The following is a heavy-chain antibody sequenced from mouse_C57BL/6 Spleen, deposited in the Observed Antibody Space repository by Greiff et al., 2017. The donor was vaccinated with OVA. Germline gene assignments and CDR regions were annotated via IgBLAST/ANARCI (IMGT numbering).Heavy chain of an antibody. V-gene: IGHV14-2*01. CDR2: IDPEDGDT. D-gene: IGHD2-5*01. J-gene: IGHJ2*01. CDR3: ARGRDYYSNPYY. Sequence: EVQLQQSGAELVKPGASVKLSCTASGFNIKDYYMHWVKQRTEQGLEWIGRIDPEDGDTKYAPKFKGKATITADTSSNTAYLQLSSLTSEDTAVYYCARGRDYYSNPYYWGQGTTLTVSS. CDR1: GFNIKDYY.